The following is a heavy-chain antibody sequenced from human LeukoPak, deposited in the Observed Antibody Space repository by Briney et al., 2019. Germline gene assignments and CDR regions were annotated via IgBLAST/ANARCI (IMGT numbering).Heavy chain of an antibody. CDR2: MNPNSGNT. CDR1: GYTFTGYD. D-gene: IGHD2-8*01. CDR3: ARGPHYCTNGVCYDY. V-gene: IGHV1-8*01. J-gene: IGHJ4*02. Sequence: GASVKVSCKASGYTFTGYDINWVRQATGQGLEWMGWMNPNSGNTGYAQKFQGRVTMTRNTSISTAYMELSSLRSEDTAVYYCARGPHYCTNGVCYDYWGQGTLVTVSS.